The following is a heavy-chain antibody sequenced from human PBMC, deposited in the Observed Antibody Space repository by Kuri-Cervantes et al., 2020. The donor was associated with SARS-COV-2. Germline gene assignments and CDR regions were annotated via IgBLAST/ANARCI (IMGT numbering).Heavy chain of an antibody. V-gene: IGHV3-23*01. CDR1: GFTFSSYA. D-gene: IGHD6-6*01. CDR3: ARSIAARPGFDY. J-gene: IGHJ4*02. Sequence: GGSLRLTCAASGFTFSSYAMSWVRQAPGKGLEWVSAISGSGGSTYYADSVKGRFTISRDNSKNTLYLQMNSLRAEDTAVYYCARSIAARPGFDYWGQGTLVTVSS. CDR2: ISGSGGST.